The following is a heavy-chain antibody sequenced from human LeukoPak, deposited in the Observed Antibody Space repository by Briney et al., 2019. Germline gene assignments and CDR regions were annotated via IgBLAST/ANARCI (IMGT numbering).Heavy chain of an antibody. CDR2: ISSSSSYI. V-gene: IGHV3-21*01. D-gene: IGHD2-21*02. J-gene: IGHJ4*02. CDR3: ARGAWAYCGGDCYPDY. Sequence: PGGSLRLSCAASGFTFSSYSMNWVRQAPGKGLEWVSSISSSSSYIYYADSVKGRFTISRDNAKNSLYLQMNSLRAEDTAVYYCARGAWAYCGGDCYPDYWGQGTLVTVSS. CDR1: GFTFSSYS.